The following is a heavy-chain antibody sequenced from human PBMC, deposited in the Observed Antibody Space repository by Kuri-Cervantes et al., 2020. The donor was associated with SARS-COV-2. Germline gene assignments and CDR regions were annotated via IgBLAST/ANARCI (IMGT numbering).Heavy chain of an antibody. CDR1: GFTFSSYA. J-gene: IGHJ6*02. CDR2: ISYDGSNK. D-gene: IGHD1-1*01. Sequence: LSLTCAASGFTFSSYAMSWVRQAPGKGLEWVAVISYDGSNKYYADSVKGRFTISRDNSKNSLYLQMNSLRAEDTAVYYCARDLNWNVNYYYGMDVWGQGTTVTVSS. V-gene: IGHV3-30-3*01. CDR3: ARDLNWNVNYYYGMDV.